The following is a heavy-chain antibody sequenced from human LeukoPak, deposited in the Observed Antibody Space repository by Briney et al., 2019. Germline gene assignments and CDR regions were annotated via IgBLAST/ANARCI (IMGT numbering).Heavy chain of an antibody. CDR3: ARDRDHLTTVTSRGNWFDP. Sequence: GASVKVSCKASGYTFTSYYMHWVRQAPGQGLELMGIINPSGGDSSYAQKFQDRVTMTRDTSTNTVYMELSSLRSEDTAVYYCARDRDHLTTVTSRGNWFDPWGQGTLVTVSS. D-gene: IGHD4-17*01. CDR2: INPSGGDS. V-gene: IGHV1-46*01. J-gene: IGHJ5*02. CDR1: GYTFTSYY.